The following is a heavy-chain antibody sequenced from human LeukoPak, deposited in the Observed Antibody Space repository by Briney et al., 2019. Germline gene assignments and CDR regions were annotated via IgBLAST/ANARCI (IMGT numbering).Heavy chain of an antibody. V-gene: IGHV3-30-3*01. J-gene: IGHJ1*01. CDR2: ISHDGSNK. CDR3: ATYSSLNTREFQY. CDR1: GFTFSSYP. D-gene: IGHD3-22*01. Sequence: GGSLRLSCAASGFTFSSYPMHWVRQAPGLGLQWVAVISHDGSNKYYEDSVKGRFTISRDNSKNTLFLQMNSLRAGDTAVYYCATYSSLNTREFQYWGQGTLVTVSP.